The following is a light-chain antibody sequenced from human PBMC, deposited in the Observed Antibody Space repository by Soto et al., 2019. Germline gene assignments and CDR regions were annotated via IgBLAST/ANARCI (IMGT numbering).Light chain of an antibody. J-gene: IGKJ2*01. V-gene: IGKV1-33*01. CDR3: LQYDNLPYA. CDR1: QNIKQF. CDR2: DAS. Sequence: DIQMTQSPSSLSASVGDRVTITCQASQNIKQFLSWYQVKPGKAPELLIYDASKMKTGVPPRFSGSGFGTDFILTITNPQPEDVATYYCLQYDNLPYAFGQGTKLEIK.